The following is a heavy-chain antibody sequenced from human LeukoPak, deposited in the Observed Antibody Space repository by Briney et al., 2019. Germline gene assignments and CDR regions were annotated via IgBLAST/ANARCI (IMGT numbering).Heavy chain of an antibody. D-gene: IGHD2-15*01. J-gene: IGHJ4*02. V-gene: IGHV3-7*01. Sequence: GGSLRLSCAASGFTFSSYWMSWVRQAPGKELEWVANIKQGGSEKYYVDSVKGRFTISGDNAKNSLYLQMNSLKAEDTAVYYCASTSRYSSGDSCTPFDYWGQGTLVTVSS. CDR2: IKQGGSEK. CDR3: ASTSRYSSGDSCTPFDY. CDR1: GFTFSSYW.